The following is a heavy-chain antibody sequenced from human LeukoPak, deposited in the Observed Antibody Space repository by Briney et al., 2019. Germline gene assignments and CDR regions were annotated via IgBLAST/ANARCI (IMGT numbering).Heavy chain of an antibody. D-gene: IGHD1-14*01. Sequence: PGGSLRLSCAASGFTVITNDMTWVRQAPEKGLEWVSVLYSDGNTKYADSVQGRLTIYRDNSKNTLYLEMNSLSPDDTAVYYCARGVEPLAANTLAYWGQGTLVTVSS. V-gene: IGHV3-53*01. J-gene: IGHJ4*02. CDR1: GFTVITND. CDR3: ARGVEPLAANTLAY. CDR2: LYSDGNT.